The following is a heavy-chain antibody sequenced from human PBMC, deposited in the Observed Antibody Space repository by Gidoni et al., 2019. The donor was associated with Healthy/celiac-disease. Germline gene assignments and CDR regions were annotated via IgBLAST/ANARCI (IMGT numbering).Heavy chain of an antibody. D-gene: IGHD3-3*01. CDR3: AKVVVVTTIFSDAFDI. Sequence: EVQLLESGGGLVQPGGSLRLSCAASGSTFSSYAMSWVRQAPGKGLEWVSAISGSGGSTYYADSVKGRFTISRDNSKNTLYLQMNSLRAEDTAVYYCAKVVVVTTIFSDAFDIWGQGTMVTVSS. V-gene: IGHV3-23*01. CDR1: GSTFSSYA. CDR2: ISGSGGST. J-gene: IGHJ3*02.